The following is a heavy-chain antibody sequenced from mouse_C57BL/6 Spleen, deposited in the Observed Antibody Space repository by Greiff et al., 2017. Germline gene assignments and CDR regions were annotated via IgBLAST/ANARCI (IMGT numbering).Heavy chain of an antibody. CDR2: ISSGSSTI. J-gene: IGHJ3*01. D-gene: IGHD2-5*01. Sequence: EVKLVESGGGLVKPGGSLKLSCAASGFTFSDYGMHWVRQAPEKGLEWVAYISSGSSTIYYADTVKGRFTISRDNAKNTQFLQMTSLRSEDTAMYYCARGSYSNMVFAYWGQGTLVTVSA. CDR1: GFTFSDYG. CDR3: ARGSYSNMVFAY. V-gene: IGHV5-17*01.